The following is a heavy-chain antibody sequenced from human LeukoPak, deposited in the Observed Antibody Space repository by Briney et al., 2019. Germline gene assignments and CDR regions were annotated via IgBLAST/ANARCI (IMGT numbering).Heavy chain of an antibody. CDR2: IYTSGST. CDR3: ARSGRRGLLGTTVTSMRWFDP. CDR1: GDSISSTNYY. J-gene: IGHJ5*02. V-gene: IGHV4-61*05. Sequence: PSETLSLTCTVSGDSISSTNYYWGWIRQPPGKGLEWIGRIYTSGSTNYNPSLKSRVTMSIDTSKNQFSLKLRSVTAADTAVYYCARSGRRGLLGTTVTSMRWFDPWGQGTLVTVSS. D-gene: IGHD4-17*01.